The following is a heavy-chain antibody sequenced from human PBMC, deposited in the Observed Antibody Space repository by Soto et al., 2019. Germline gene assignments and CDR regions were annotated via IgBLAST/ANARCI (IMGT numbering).Heavy chain of an antibody. CDR1: GFTFSSYA. CDR3: AKDRDFQQWLVPLYFDY. J-gene: IGHJ4*02. D-gene: IGHD6-19*01. Sequence: SCKASGFTFSSYAMSWVRQAPGKGLEWVSAISGSGGSTYYADSVKGRFTISRDNSKNTLYLQMNSLRAEDTAVYYCAKDRDFQQWLVPLYFDYWGQGTLVTVSS. V-gene: IGHV3-23*01. CDR2: ISGSGGST.